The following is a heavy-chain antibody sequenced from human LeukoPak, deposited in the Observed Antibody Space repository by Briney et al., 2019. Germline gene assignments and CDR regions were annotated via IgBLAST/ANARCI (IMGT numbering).Heavy chain of an antibody. D-gene: IGHD2-2*01. CDR1: GYTVSNNY. Sequence: GGCLGLSRAASGYTVSNNYMGWVRQAPGKGLEWVSFSYSGGDTKYADSVQGRFTISRDNFKNTLFLQMNSVRVEDTAMYYCARWYCSSITCYYDYWGQGTLVTVSS. CDR3: ARWYCSSITCYYDY. V-gene: IGHV3-53*01. CDR2: SYSGGDT. J-gene: IGHJ4*02.